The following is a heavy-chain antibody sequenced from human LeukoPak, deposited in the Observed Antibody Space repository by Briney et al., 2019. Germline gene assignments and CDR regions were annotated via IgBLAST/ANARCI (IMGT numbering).Heavy chain of an antibody. J-gene: IGHJ3*02. CDR3: ARGATKTRNSSGWDRGAFDI. Sequence: ASVKVSCKASGYTFTSYDINWVRQATGQGLEWMGWMNPNSGNTGYAQKFQGRVTITRNTSISTACMELSSLRSEDTAVYYCARGATKTRNSSGWDRGAFDIWGQGTMVTVSS. CDR2: MNPNSGNT. V-gene: IGHV1-8*03. D-gene: IGHD6-19*01. CDR1: GYTFTSYD.